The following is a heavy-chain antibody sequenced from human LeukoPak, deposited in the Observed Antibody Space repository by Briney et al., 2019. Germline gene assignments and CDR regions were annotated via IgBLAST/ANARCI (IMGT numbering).Heavy chain of an antibody. CDR3: AVSVRFERFWHYFNN. CDR1: GFTFSSYA. CDR2: ISESGAIT. J-gene: IGHJ4*02. D-gene: IGHD3-9*01. Sequence: PGGSLRLSCAASGFTFSSYAMNWVRQAPGKGLKWVSGISESGAITHYADSVKGRFTISRDNSKTTVFLQMNSLRAEDTAVYYCAVSVRFERFWHYFNNWGQGTQVTVSS. V-gene: IGHV3-23*01.